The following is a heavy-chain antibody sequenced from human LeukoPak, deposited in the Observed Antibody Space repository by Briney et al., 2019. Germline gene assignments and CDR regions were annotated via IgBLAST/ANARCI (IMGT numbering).Heavy chain of an antibody. CDR1: GDIVSNKSAT. V-gene: IGHV6-1*01. D-gene: IGHD1-1*01. CDR3: TRNHWNDLLYWFDP. CDR2: TYYRSKWYN. Sequence: SQTLSLTCALSGDIVSNKSATWNRIRQSPSRGLQWLGRTYYRSKWYNDYAVSVKSRININPVTSKNQFSLQLNSVAPDDTAVYYCTRNHWNDLLYWFDPWGQGTLVTVSS. J-gene: IGHJ5*02.